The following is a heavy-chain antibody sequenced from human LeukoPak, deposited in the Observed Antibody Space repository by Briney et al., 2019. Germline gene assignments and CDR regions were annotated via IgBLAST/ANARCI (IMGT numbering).Heavy chain of an antibody. CDR1: GGSISSGGYS. CDR3: ARDNQAPGQFDSNYYYYMDV. V-gene: IGHV4-30-4*07. D-gene: IGHD1-14*01. CDR2: IYYSGST. Sequence: SQTLSLTCAVSGGSISSGGYSWSWIRQPSGKGLEWIGYIYYSGSTYYNPSLKSRVTISVDTSKNQFSLKLSSVTAADTAVYYCARDNQAPGQFDSNYYYYMDVWGKGTTVTISS. J-gene: IGHJ6*03.